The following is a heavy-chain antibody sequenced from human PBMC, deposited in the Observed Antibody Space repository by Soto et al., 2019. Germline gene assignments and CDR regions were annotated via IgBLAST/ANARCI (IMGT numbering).Heavy chain of an antibody. V-gene: IGHV4-4*02. CDR1: GDSISNFHW. D-gene: IGHD3-3*01. J-gene: IGHJ5*02. CDR3: ARDGEEWLQSGGGGFDP. CDR2: IFHSGST. Sequence: QVQLHESGPGLVKPSGTLSLTCAVSGDSISNFHWWTWLRQPPGRGLEWICEIFHSGSTTYNPSLKSRGTISADKSTNKFSLKLNSATAADTAVYYCARDGEEWLQSGGGGFDPWGPGILVIVSS.